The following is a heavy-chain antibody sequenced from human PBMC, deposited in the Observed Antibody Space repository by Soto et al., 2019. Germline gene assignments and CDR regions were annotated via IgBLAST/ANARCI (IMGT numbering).Heavy chain of an antibody. J-gene: IGHJ6*02. Sequence: PSETLSLTCAVSGGSISSSNWWSWVRQPPGKGLEWIGEIYHSGSTNYNPSLKSRVTISVDKSKNQFSLKLSSVTAADTAVYYCARGAYAFWSGYTQIYYYYYGMDVCGQGTTVTVSS. CDR1: GGSISSSNW. CDR2: IYHSGST. V-gene: IGHV4-4*02. CDR3: ARGAYAFWSGYTQIYYYYYGMDV. D-gene: IGHD3-3*01.